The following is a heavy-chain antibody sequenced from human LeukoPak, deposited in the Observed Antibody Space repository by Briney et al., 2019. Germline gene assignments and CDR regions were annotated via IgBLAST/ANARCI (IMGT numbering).Heavy chain of an antibody. CDR3: AKDWEIVVVVAATPED. CDR1: GFTFSIYG. Sequence: PGGSLRLSCAASGFTFSIYGMHWVREAPGKGLEWVAVISYDGSNKYYADSVKGRFTISRDNSKNTLYLQMNSLRAEDTAVYYCAKDWEIVVVVAATPEDWGQGTLVTVSS. V-gene: IGHV3-30*18. CDR2: ISYDGSNK. D-gene: IGHD2-15*01. J-gene: IGHJ4*02.